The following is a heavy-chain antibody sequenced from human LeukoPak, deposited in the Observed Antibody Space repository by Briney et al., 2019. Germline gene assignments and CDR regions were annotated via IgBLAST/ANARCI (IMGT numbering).Heavy chain of an antibody. D-gene: IGHD2-15*01. CDR2: IYYSGGT. V-gene: IGHV4-39*01. Sequence: SETLSLTCTVSGGSISSSGFYWGWIRQPPGKGLEWIGTIYYSGGTYYNPSLKSRVTIPVDTSKNQFSLKLSSVTAADTAVYFCARAYFSSSSCYFDYWGQGTLVTVSS. CDR1: GGSISSSGFY. J-gene: IGHJ4*02. CDR3: ARAYFSSSSCYFDY.